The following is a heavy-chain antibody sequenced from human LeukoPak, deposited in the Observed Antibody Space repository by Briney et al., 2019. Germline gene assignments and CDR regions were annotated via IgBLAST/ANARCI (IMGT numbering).Heavy chain of an antibody. D-gene: IGHD6-19*01. V-gene: IGHV4-4*07. J-gene: IGHJ5*02. CDR2: IYTSGST. CDR3: ARSSSSGWGFRFDP. CDR1: GGSISSYY. Sequence: SETLSLTCTVSGGSISSYYWSWIRQSPGKGLEWIGRIYTSGSTNYNPSLKSRVTISVETSKNQFSLKLSSVTAADTAVYYCARSSSSGWGFRFDPWGQGTLVTVSS.